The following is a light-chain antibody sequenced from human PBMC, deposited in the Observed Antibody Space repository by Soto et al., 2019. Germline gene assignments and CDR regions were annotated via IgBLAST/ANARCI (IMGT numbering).Light chain of an antibody. Sequence: EIVMTQSPATLSVSPGEGATLSCRASQSVGSKLARYQQKPGQAPRLLIYDASTRATGFPARFSGSGSGTEFTLTISSLQPEDFAIYYCQQYNNWPPFTFGPGTKVDIK. V-gene: IGKV3-15*01. CDR3: QQYNNWPPFT. CDR1: QSVGSK. CDR2: DAS. J-gene: IGKJ3*01.